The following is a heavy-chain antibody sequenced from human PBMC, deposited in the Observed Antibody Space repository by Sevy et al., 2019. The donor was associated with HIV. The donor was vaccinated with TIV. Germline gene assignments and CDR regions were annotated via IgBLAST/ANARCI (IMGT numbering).Heavy chain of an antibody. D-gene: IGHD3-16*01. CDR2: LSGSGRST. CDR1: GFTFSSYA. Sequence: GGSLRLSCAASGFTFSSYAMSWVRQAPGKGLEWVSSLSGSGRSTYYADSVKGRFTISRDNSKNTLYLQMNSVRAEDTATYYCAKGQGEWLDHYYYYGLDVWGQGTTVTVSS. J-gene: IGHJ6*02. V-gene: IGHV3-23*01. CDR3: AKGQGEWLDHYYYYGLDV.